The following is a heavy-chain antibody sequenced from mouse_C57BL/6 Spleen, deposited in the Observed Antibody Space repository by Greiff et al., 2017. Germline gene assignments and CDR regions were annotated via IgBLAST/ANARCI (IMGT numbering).Heavy chain of an antibody. J-gene: IGHJ3*01. D-gene: IGHD1-1*01. CDR1: GFTFSNYW. V-gene: IGHV6-3*01. CDR2: ISLKSDNYAT. CDR3: TGLYYFGSPFAY. Sequence: EVKLMESGGGLVQPGGSMKLSCVASGFTFSNYWMNWVRQSPEKGLEWVAQISLKSDNYATHYAESVKGKFTISREESERSVYRQMSNVRAEDTGIYYCTGLYYFGSPFAYWGQGTLVTVSA.